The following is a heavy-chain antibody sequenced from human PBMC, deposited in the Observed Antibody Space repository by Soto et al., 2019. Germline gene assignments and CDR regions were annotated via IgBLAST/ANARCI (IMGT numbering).Heavy chain of an antibody. CDR1: GLSVRNNY. Sequence: GGSLRLSCTASGLSVRNNYMSWVRQAPGMGLEWVSVIYNDGTTYYADSVKGRFTLSRDTSKNTLSLQMDSLRAEDTAVYYCVRPLPSGRNYGMDVWGQGTTVTVS. CDR2: IYNDGTT. V-gene: IGHV3-53*01. CDR3: VRPLPSGRNYGMDV. J-gene: IGHJ6*02. D-gene: IGHD3-10*01.